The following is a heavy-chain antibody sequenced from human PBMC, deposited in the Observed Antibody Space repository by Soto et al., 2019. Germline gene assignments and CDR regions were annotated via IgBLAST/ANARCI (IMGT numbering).Heavy chain of an antibody. J-gene: IGHJ1*01. D-gene: IGHD4-17*01. V-gene: IGHV3-23*01. CDR1: GFTFSSYA. CDR2: VGGSGSST. Sequence: EVQLLESGGGLVQPGGSLRLSCAASGFTFSSYAMSWVRQAPGKGLEWVSAVGGSGSSTYYADSVKGRFTISRDNSENTLYLQMNSLRAEDTAVYYCAKVTAVTTPFRSEYFQHWGQGTLVTVSS. CDR3: AKVTAVTTPFRSEYFQH.